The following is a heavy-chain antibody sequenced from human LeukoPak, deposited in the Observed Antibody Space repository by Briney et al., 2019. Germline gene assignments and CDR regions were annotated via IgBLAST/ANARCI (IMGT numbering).Heavy chain of an antibody. V-gene: IGHV4-4*07. CDR1: GGSISSYY. D-gene: IGHD3-9*01. CDR2: IYTSGST. J-gene: IGHJ6*02. CDR3: AALASYYDISHYSGMDV. Sequence: SETLSLTCTVSGGSISSYYWSWIRQPAGKGLEWIGRIYTSGSTNYNPSLTSRVTMSVDTSKNQFSLKLRPVTAADTAVYYCAALASYYDISHYSGMDVWGQATTVTVSS.